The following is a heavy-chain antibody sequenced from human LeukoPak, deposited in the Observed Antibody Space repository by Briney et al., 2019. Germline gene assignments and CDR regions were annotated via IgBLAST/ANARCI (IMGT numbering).Heavy chain of an antibody. CDR2: IIPIFGTI. CDR1: GGTFSNYA. J-gene: IGHJ6*03. V-gene: IGHV1-69*13. CDR3: AKSPLIFGVAMRPLNYYMDV. Sequence: GASVKVSCKASGGTFSNYAFNWVRQAPGQGLEWVGGIIPIFGTINYAQKFQGRVTITADESTSTVYMELTSLRSEDTAVYYCAKSPLIFGVAMRPLNYYMDVWGKGTTVTVSS. D-gene: IGHD3-3*01.